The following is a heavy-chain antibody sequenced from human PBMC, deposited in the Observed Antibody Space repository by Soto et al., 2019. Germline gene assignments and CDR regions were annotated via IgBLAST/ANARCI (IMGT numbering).Heavy chain of an antibody. D-gene: IGHD3-22*01. Sequence: SQILSLTCTVAPGSSIGYYWAWIRKTPGKGLVWIGYIYHRGNTNYNPSLKSRVTFSVDTSKNQFSLKLSSVTAADTAVYYCARDKYYDSTGTFDFWGQGDLVTVSS. CDR1: PGSSIGYY. V-gene: IGHV4-59*01. CDR3: ARDKYYDSTGTFDF. CDR2: IYHRGNT. J-gene: IGHJ4*02.